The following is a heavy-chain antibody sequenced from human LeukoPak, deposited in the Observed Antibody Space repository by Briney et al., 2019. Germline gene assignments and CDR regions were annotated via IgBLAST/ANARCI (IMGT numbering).Heavy chain of an antibody. CDR2: ISDIGSI. Sequence: PSETLSHTCTVSGGSISSYYWSWIRQPPGKGLEWIAYISDIGSINYNPSLKSRVTISLDTSKNQFSLKLSSVTAADTAVYYCARVQLNFDWSGRIYSYGMDVWGQGTTVTVSS. V-gene: IGHV4-59*08. J-gene: IGHJ6*02. D-gene: IGHD3-9*01. CDR1: GGSISSYY. CDR3: ARVQLNFDWSGRIYSYGMDV.